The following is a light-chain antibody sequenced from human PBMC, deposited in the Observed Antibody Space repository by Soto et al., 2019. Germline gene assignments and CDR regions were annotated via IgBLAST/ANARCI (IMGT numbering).Light chain of an antibody. CDR1: SSDVGSYNL. CDR3: CSYAGSSTPYV. V-gene: IGLV2-23*02. Sequence: QSALTQPASVSGSPGQSITISCTGTSSDVGSYNLVSWYQQHPGKAPKLMIYEVSKPPYGVSNRFSVSKSGNTASLTISGLQAEDEADYYCCSYAGSSTPYVFGTGTKLTVL. CDR2: EVS. J-gene: IGLJ1*01.